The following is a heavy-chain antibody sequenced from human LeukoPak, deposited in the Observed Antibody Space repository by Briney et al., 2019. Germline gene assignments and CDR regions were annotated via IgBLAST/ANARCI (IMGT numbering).Heavy chain of an antibody. CDR3: AKDHDLAAAGYYFDH. J-gene: IGHJ4*02. Sequence: GGSLRLSCAASGFTFSDFSMNWVRQAPGKGLEWVAVISYDGRDKKYVDSVKGRFTISRDNPRNTLSLQMNSLRVEDTAVYYCAKDHDLAAAGYYFDHWGQGTLVTVSS. CDR2: ISYDGRDK. D-gene: IGHD6-13*01. V-gene: IGHV3-30*18. CDR1: GFTFSDFS.